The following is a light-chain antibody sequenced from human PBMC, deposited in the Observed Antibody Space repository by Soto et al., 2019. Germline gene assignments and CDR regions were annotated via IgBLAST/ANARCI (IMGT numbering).Light chain of an antibody. CDR3: SSYTGSSTLV. Sequence: QSALTQPASVSGSPGQSITISCTGTSSDVGGYNYVSWYQQHPGKAPKLMISDVSSRPSGVSTRFPGSKSGNTASLTISGLQAEDEADYYCSSYTGSSTLVFGGGTKVTVL. J-gene: IGLJ2*01. CDR1: SSDVGGYNY. V-gene: IGLV2-14*01. CDR2: DVS.